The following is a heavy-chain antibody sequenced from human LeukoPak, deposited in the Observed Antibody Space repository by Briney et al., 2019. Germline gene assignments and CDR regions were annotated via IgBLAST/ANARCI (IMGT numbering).Heavy chain of an antibody. V-gene: IGHV4-59*01. CDR3: ARGGWNKFDY. CDR1: GGSFSGYY. Sequence: SETLSLTCAVYGGSFSGYYWSWIWQPPGKGLEWIRFIFYSGTTNYNPSLKSRVAISVDTSKNQFSLKLSSVTAADTAVYYCARGGWNKFDYWGQGTLVTVSS. CDR2: IFYSGTT. J-gene: IGHJ4*02. D-gene: IGHD3-22*01.